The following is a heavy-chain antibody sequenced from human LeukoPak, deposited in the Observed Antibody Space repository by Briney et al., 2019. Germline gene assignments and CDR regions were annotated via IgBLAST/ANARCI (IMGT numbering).Heavy chain of an antibody. CDR2: INHSGST. V-gene: IGHV4-34*01. J-gene: IGHJ4*02. Sequence: SETLSLTCAVYGGSFSGYYWSWIRQPPGKGLEWIGEINHSGSTNYNPSLKSRVTISVDTSKNQFSLKLSSVTAADTAVYYCARGFRTVTTSALAQPLVYWGQGTLVTVSS. CDR1: GGSFSGYY. D-gene: IGHD4-17*01. CDR3: ARGFRTVTTSALAQPLVY.